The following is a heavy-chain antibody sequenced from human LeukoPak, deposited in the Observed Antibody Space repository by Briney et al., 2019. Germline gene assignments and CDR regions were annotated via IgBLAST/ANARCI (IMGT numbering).Heavy chain of an antibody. J-gene: IGHJ4*02. V-gene: IGHV4-34*01. CDR1: GGSFSGYY. D-gene: IGHD3-22*01. CDR2: INHSGST. CDR3: ASLTMIAYD. Sequence: SETLSLTCAVYGGSFSGYYWSWIRQPPGKGLEWIGEINHSGSTNYNPSLKSRVTISLDTSKNQFSLKLSSVTAADTAVYYCASLTMIAYDWGQGTLVTVSS.